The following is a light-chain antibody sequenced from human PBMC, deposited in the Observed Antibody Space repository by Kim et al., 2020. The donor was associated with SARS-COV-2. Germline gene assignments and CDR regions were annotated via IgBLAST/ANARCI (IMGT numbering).Light chain of an antibody. CDR3: QQYNSYSPYT. Sequence: ASVGDTVTITCRASQSISRWLAWYQQKLGKAPKLLIYDASTLESGVTSRFSGSGSGTEFTLTITSLQTDDFATYYCQQYNSYSPYTFGQGTKLEI. V-gene: IGKV1-5*01. J-gene: IGKJ2*01. CDR1: QSISRW. CDR2: DAS.